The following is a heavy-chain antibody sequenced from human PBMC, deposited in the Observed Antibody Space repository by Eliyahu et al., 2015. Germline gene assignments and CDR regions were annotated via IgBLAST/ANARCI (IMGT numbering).Heavy chain of an antibody. Sequence: QVQLVQSGAEAQEPGASVKVSCKASGYSFTSYDIHWVRQAPGQGLEWMGWLNPDSVNRRYAQKFQGRLTLTRDPSINTAYMELDNLTPDDTAVYYCARGSWYGSPPDYWGQGTWVAVSS. CDR3: ARGSWYGSPPDY. J-gene: IGHJ4*02. V-gene: IGHV1-8*01. D-gene: IGHD6-13*01. CDR2: LNPDSVNR. CDR1: GYSFTSYD.